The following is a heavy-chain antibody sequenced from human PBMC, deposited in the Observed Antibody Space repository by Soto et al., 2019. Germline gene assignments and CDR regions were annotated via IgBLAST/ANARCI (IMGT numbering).Heavy chain of an antibody. CDR3: AHSYTSNLRTNWFDP. Sequence: SGPTLVNPTQTLTLTCTFSGFSLRTSGVGVGWIRQPPGKALEWLALIYWDDAKRYSPSLKRRLTITKDTSRNQVVFTMTNMEPVDTATYYCAHSYTSNLRTNWFDPWGQGTLVTVSS. J-gene: IGHJ5*02. V-gene: IGHV2-5*02. CDR2: IYWDDAK. CDR1: GFSLRTSGVG. D-gene: IGHD3-16*01.